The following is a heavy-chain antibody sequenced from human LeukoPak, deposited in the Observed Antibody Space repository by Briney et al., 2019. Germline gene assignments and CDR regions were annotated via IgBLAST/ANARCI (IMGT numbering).Heavy chain of an antibody. D-gene: IGHD1-26*01. CDR1: GYTFTDYY. Sequence: ASVKVSCKVSGYTFTDYYMHWVQQAPGKVLEWMGLVDPEDGETIYAEKFQGRVTITADTSTDTAYMELSSLRSEDTAVYYCATVGGSYSDYWGQGTLVTVSS. CDR2: VDPEDGET. J-gene: IGHJ4*02. CDR3: ATVGGSYSDY. V-gene: IGHV1-69-2*01.